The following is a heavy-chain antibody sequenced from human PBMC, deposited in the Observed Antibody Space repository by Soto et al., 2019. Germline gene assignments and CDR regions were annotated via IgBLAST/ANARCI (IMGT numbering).Heavy chain of an antibody. CDR2: ISSSSSYI. D-gene: IGHD6-19*01. V-gene: IGHV3-21*01. CDR1: GFTFSSYS. CDR3: ARDAEPDDLQWLKLGGSDY. Sequence: EVQLVESGGGLVKPGGSLRLSCAASGFTFSSYSMNWVRQAPGKGLEWVSSISSSSSYIYYADSVKGRFTISRDNAKNSLYLQMNSLRAEDTAVYYCARDAEPDDLQWLKLGGSDYWGQGTLVTVSS. J-gene: IGHJ4*02.